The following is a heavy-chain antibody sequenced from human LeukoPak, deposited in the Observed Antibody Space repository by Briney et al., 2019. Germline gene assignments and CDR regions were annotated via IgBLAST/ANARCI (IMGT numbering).Heavy chain of an antibody. Sequence: GGSLRLSCAASGFTVSTNCMSWVRQAPGKGLEWVSITYRDSNTNYADSVKGRFTISRDTSKNTLSLQMNSLGAKDTAVYYCVRKNRDFNAAFDIWGQGTVVTVSS. CDR3: VRKNRDFNAAFDI. CDR1: GFTVSTNC. J-gene: IGHJ3*02. V-gene: IGHV3-53*01. CDR2: TYRDSNT. D-gene: IGHD1-14*01.